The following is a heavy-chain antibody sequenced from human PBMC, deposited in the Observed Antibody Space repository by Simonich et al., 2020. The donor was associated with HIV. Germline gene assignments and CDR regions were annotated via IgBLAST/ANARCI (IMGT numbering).Heavy chain of an antibody. J-gene: IGHJ4*02. V-gene: IGHV4-34*01. Sequence: QVQLQQWGAGRWKPSETLSITGAVYGGSLSGHYWSWIRQTPGKGLEWIGEINHSGSPTQYNPALKSRVTISVDTSKNQFSLRLSSVTAADTAVYYGARRDGSHWGQGTLVIVSS. CDR3: ARRDGSH. CDR2: INHSGSPT. CDR1: GGSLSGHY. D-gene: IGHD6-25*01.